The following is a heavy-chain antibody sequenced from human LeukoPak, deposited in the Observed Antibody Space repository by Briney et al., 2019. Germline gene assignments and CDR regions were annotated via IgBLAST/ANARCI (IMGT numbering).Heavy chain of an antibody. CDR2: ISSSGTVT. J-gene: IGHJ4*02. CDR3: ARDSLHGYGGGGYGYYFDY. CDR1: GFSFSSYE. V-gene: IGHV3-48*03. Sequence: GGSLRLSCAASGFSFSSYEMIWVRQAPGKGLEWVSYISSSGTVTYYADSVKGRFTVSRDNAKNSLFLQMNSLRVEDTAVYYCARDSLHGYGGGGYGYYFDYWGQGTLVPVSS. D-gene: IGHD3-22*01.